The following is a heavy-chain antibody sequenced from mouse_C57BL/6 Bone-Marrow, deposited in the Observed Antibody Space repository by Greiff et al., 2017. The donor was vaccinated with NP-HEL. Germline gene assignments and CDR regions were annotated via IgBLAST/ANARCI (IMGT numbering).Heavy chain of an antibody. Sequence: VQLQQSGAELVRPGASVKLSCTASGFNIKDDYMHWVKQRPEQGLEWIGWIDPENGDTEYASKFQGKATIPADTSSNTAYLQLSSLTSEDTADYYCTTQIYYYGSSYAYWGQGTLVTVSA. J-gene: IGHJ3*01. D-gene: IGHD1-1*01. CDR1: GFNIKDDY. CDR2: IDPENGDT. V-gene: IGHV14-4*01. CDR3: TTQIYYYGSSYAY.